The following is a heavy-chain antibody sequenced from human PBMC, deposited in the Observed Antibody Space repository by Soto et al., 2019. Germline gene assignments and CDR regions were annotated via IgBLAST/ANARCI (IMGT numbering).Heavy chain of an antibody. CDR1: GFTFSSYG. J-gene: IGHJ1*01. CDR3: AKDTEQYRLVHAEYFQH. D-gene: IGHD6-19*01. CDR2: ISYDGSNK. Sequence: GGSLRLSCAASGFTFSSYGMHWVRQAPGKGLEWVAVISYDGSNKYYADSVKGRFTISRDNSKNTLYLQMNSLRAEDTAVYYCAKDTEQYRLVHAEYFQHWGQGTLVTVSS. V-gene: IGHV3-30*18.